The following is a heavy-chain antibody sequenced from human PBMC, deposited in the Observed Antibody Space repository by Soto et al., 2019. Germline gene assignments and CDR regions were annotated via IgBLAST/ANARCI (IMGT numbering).Heavy chain of an antibody. CDR2: ISYDGSNK. Sequence: QVQLVESGGGVVQPGRSLRLSCGASGFTFSSYGMHWVRQAPGKGLEWVAVISYDGSNKYYADSVKGRFTISRDNSKNTLYLQINSLRAEDTAVYYCAKGGPMVRGPRGYFDYWGQGTLVTVSS. J-gene: IGHJ4*02. D-gene: IGHD3-10*01. V-gene: IGHV3-30*18. CDR3: AKGGPMVRGPRGYFDY. CDR1: GFTFSSYG.